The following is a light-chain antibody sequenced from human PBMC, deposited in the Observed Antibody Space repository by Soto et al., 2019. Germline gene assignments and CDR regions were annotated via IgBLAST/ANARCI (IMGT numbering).Light chain of an antibody. CDR1: QTISSW. Sequence: DIQMTQYPSTLAESVGDRVTITCRASQTISSWLAWYQQKPGKAPKLLIYKAATFKSGVPSRFSGSGSGTEFTLTISRLQPDDFATYYCQPYNSYSEAFGEGTKVELK. J-gene: IGKJ1*01. CDR2: KAA. V-gene: IGKV1-5*03. CDR3: QPYNSYSEA.